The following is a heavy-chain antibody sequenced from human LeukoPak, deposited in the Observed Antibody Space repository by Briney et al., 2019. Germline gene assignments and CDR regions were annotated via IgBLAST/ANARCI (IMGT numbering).Heavy chain of an antibody. J-gene: IGHJ4*02. CDR2: IYYSGST. Sequence: PSETLSLTCTVSGGSISSSSYWGWIRQPPGEGLEWIGSIYYSGSTYYNPSLESRITISADTSKNQFSLKLRSVTAADTAVYYCARRSISMVRGGLDYWGQGTLVTVSS. V-gene: IGHV4-39*01. D-gene: IGHD3-10*01. CDR1: GGSISSSSY. CDR3: ARRSISMVRGGLDY.